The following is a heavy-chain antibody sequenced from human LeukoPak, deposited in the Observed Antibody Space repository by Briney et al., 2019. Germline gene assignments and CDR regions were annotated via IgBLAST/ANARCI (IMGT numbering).Heavy chain of an antibody. J-gene: IGHJ4*02. CDR1: GGSFSGYY. CDR2: INHSGST. D-gene: IGHD3-3*01. V-gene: IGHV4-34*01. Sequence: PSETLSLACAVYGGSFSGYYWSWIRQPPGKGLEWIGEINHSGSTNYNPSLKSRVTISVDTSKNQFSLKLSSVTAADTAVYYCARAQKYYDFWSGYPFFDYWGQGTLVTVSS. CDR3: ARAQKYYDFWSGYPFFDY.